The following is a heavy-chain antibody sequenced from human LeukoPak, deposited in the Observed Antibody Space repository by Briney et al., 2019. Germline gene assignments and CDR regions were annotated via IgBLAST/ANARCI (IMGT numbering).Heavy chain of an antibody. CDR1: GFTVSSNY. CDR3: ARDPSSGYYSY. J-gene: IGHJ4*02. CDR2: IYSGGST. D-gene: IGHD3-22*01. V-gene: IGHV3-66*02. Sequence: QTGGSLRLSCAASGFTVSSNYMSWVRQAPGKGLEWVSVIYSGGSTYYADSVKGRFTISRDNSKNTLYLQMNSLRAEDTAVYYCARDPSSGYYSYWGQGTLVTVSS.